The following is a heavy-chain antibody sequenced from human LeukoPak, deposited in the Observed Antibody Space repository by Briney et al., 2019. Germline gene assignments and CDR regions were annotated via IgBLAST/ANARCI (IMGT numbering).Heavy chain of an antibody. CDR3: AKDKGSYYDSSGYYDY. V-gene: IGHV3-9*01. Sequence: AGGSLRLSCAASGFTFDDYAMPWVRQAPGKGLEWVSGISWNSGSIGYADSVKGRFTISRDNAKNSLYLQMNSLRAEDTALYYCAKDKGSYYDSSGYYDYWGQGTLVTVSS. CDR2: ISWNSGSI. J-gene: IGHJ4*02. CDR1: GFTFDDYA. D-gene: IGHD3-22*01.